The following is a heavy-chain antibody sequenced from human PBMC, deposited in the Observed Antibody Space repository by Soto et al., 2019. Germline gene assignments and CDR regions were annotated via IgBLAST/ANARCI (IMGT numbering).Heavy chain of an antibody. V-gene: IGHV3-23*01. CDR2: ISGSGGST. J-gene: IGHJ4*02. D-gene: IGHD3-3*01. CDR3: AKDLSITIFGVAYYFDY. CDR1: GFTFSSYA. Sequence: GGSLRLSCAASGFTFSSYAMSWVRQAPGKGLEWVSAISGSGGSTYYADSVKGRFTISRDNSKNTLYLQMNSLRAEDTAVYYCAKDLSITIFGVAYYFDYWGQGTLVTVSS.